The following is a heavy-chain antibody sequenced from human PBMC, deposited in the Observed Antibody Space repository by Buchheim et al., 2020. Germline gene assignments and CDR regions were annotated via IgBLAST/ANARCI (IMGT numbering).Heavy chain of an antibody. CDR3: ARDRIHFWSGYYTSHGMDV. V-gene: IGHV3-33*01. D-gene: IGHD3-3*02. J-gene: IGHJ6*02. CDR2: IWYDGSNK. Sequence: QVQLVESGGGVVQPGRSLRLSCAASGFTFSSYGMHWVRQAPGKGLEWVAVIWYDGSNKYYADSVKGRFTISRDNSKNTLYLQMNSLRAEDTAVYYCARDRIHFWSGYYTSHGMDVWGQGTT. CDR1: GFTFSSYG.